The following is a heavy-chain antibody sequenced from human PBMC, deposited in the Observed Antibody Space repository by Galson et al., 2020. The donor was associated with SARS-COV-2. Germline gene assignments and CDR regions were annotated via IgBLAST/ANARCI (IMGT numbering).Heavy chain of an antibody. J-gene: IGHJ5*02. CDR2: IFSNDEK. CDR1: GFSLSNARMG. Sequence: SGPTLVKPTETLTLTCTVSGFSLSNARMGVSWIRQPTGKALEWLAHIFSNDEKSYSTSLKSRLTISKDTSKSQVVLTMTNMDPVDTATYYCARQQLVLYNWFDPWGQGTLVTVSS. D-gene: IGHD6-13*01. CDR3: ARQQLVLYNWFDP. V-gene: IGHV2-26*01.